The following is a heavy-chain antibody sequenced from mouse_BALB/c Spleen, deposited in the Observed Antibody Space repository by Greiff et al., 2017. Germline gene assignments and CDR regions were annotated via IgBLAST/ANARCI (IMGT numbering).Heavy chain of an antibody. CDR3: ARQGAGSFDY. CDR2: ISSGGSYT. Sequence: EVQGVESGGGLVKPGGSLKLSCAASGFTFSSYAMSWVRQTPEKRLEWVATISSGGSYTYYPDSVKGRFTISRDNAKNTLYLQMSSLRSEDTAMYYCARQGAGSFDYWGQGTTLTVSS. V-gene: IGHV5-9-3*01. CDR1: GFTFSSYA. J-gene: IGHJ2*01.